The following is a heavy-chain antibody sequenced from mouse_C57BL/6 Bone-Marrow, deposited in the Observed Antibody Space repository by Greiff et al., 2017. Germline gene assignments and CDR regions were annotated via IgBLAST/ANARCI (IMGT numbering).Heavy chain of an antibody. CDR3: ARNVGYYANAMDY. Sequence: QVQLQQSGAELMKPGASVKLSCKATGYTFTGYWIEWVKQRPGHGLEWIGEILPGSGSTNSNAKLKGKATFTADTSSHTAYMHLSSLTTEDSAIYYCARNVGYYANAMDYWGRGTSVTVSS. CDR2: ILPGSGST. D-gene: IGHD2-3*01. CDR1: GYTFTGYW. J-gene: IGHJ4*01. V-gene: IGHV1-9*01.